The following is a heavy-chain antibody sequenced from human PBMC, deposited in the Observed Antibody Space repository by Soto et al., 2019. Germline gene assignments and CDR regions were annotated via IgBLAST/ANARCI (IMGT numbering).Heavy chain of an antibody. CDR2: IRGSGTGT. V-gene: IGHV3-23*01. CDR3: AKALNYDFWSGYPNYFDY. D-gene: IGHD3-3*01. Sequence: GGSLRLSCAASGFTFSTYAMSWVRQAPGKGLEWVSGIRGSGTGTYYADSVKGRFTISRDNSKNTLFLQVNSLRAEDTAVYYFAKALNYDFWSGYPNYFDYWGQGTLVTVSS. J-gene: IGHJ4*02. CDR1: GFTFSTYA.